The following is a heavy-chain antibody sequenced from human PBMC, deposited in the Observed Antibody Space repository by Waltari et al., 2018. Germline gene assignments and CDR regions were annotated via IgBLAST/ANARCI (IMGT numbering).Heavy chain of an antibody. D-gene: IGHD6-19*01. CDR2: IYSGGST. CDR3: ARWQQWPVRAFDY. Sequence: VDSGGGLIQPGGSLRLSFAASGFIVSSNYMGWVRQAPGRGLECVSLIYSGGSTYYADSVKGRFTISRDNSKNTLYLQMDSLSVEDTAVYYCARWQQWPVRAFDYWGQGTLVTVSS. V-gene: IGHV3-53*01. J-gene: IGHJ4*02. CDR1: GFIVSSNY.